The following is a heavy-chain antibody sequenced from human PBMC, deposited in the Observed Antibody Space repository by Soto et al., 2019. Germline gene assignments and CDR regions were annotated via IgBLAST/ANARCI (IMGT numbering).Heavy chain of an antibody. Sequence: ASVKVSCKASGYTFTSYGISWVRQAPGQGLEWMGWISGYNGNTNYAQKLQGRVTMTTDKSTRTAYMELRSLRSDDTAVYYCAREGDVGWNLYYFDYWGQGTLVTVSS. CDR2: ISGYNGNT. CDR3: AREGDVGWNLYYFDY. D-gene: IGHD1-7*01. J-gene: IGHJ4*02. CDR1: GYTFTSYG. V-gene: IGHV1-18*01.